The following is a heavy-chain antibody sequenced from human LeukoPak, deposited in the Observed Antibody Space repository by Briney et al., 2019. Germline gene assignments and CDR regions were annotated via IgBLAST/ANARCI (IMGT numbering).Heavy chain of an antibody. D-gene: IGHD3-3*01. CDR2: IGASGAST. CDR3: AKGGIKRFGMVPDWFDP. J-gene: IGHJ5*02. V-gene: IGHV3-23*01. CDR1: GFTFSNYA. Sequence: GGSLRLSCGASGFTFSNYAMSWVRQAPGKGLEWVSSIGASGASTFHADSVKGRFIISRDISKNTLYLQMNSLRAEDTPIYYCAKGGIKRFGMVPDWFDPWGKGTLVTVSS.